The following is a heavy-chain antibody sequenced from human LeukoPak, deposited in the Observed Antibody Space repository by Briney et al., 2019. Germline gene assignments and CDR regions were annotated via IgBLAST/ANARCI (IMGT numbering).Heavy chain of an antibody. J-gene: IGHJ4*02. Sequence: GGSLRLSCSASGFTFNTYARYWVRQAPGKGLEYVSAISSNGGSTYYADSVKGRFTISRDNSKNTLYLQMSSLRAADTAVYYRVKGYCSSTYCSRLDYWGQGTLVTVSS. V-gene: IGHV3-64D*06. CDR1: GFTFNTYA. D-gene: IGHD2-2*01. CDR2: ISSNGGST. CDR3: VKGYCSSTYCSRLDY.